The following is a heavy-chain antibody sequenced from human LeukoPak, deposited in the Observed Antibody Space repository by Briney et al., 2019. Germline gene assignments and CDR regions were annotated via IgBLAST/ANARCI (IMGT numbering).Heavy chain of an antibody. J-gene: IGHJ4*02. CDR1: GGSISSSSYY. Sequence: SETLSLTCTVSGGSISSSSYYWGWIRQPPGKGLGWIGSIYYSGSTYYNPSLKSRVTISVDTSKNQFSLKLSSVTAADTAVYYCARRYGGSSWYDPFDYWGQGTLVTVSS. CDR2: IYYSGST. CDR3: ARRYGGSSWYDPFDY. V-gene: IGHV4-39*01. D-gene: IGHD6-13*01.